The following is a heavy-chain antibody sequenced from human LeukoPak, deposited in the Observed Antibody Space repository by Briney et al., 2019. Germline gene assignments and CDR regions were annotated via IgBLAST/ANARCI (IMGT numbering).Heavy chain of an antibody. CDR3: ARDDNVVVTAIFDY. D-gene: IGHD2-21*02. CDR1: GNSW. Sequence: GGSLRLSCAASGNSWMHWVRQAPGKGLVWVSHINSDGSWTSYADSVKGRFTISKDNAKNSLYLQMNSLRAEDTAVYYCARDDNVVVTAIFDYWGQGTLVTVSS. V-gene: IGHV3-74*01. CDR2: INSDGSWT. J-gene: IGHJ4*02.